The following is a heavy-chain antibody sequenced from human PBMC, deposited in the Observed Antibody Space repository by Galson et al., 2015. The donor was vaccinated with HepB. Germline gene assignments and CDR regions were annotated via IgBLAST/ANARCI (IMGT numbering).Heavy chain of an antibody. CDR1: GFKFGDYS. J-gene: IGHJ4*02. Sequence: SLRLSCAASGFKFGDYSMTWFRLPPGGGLEWVGFIRSKDYGGTTEYAASVKGRFTISRDDSKNIAHLQMNSLEIEDTAVYYCSRGRRERLDYWGQGTLVTVSS. D-gene: IGHD1-26*01. V-gene: IGHV3-49*03. CDR2: IRSKDYGGTT. CDR3: SRGRRERLDY.